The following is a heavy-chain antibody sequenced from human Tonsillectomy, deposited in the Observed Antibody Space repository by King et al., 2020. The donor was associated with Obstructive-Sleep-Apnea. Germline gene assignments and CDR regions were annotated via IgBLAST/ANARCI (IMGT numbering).Heavy chain of an antibody. D-gene: IGHD4-17*01. V-gene: IGHV4-4*02. J-gene: IGHJ6*02. CDR2: IYHSGST. CDR1: GGSISSSNW. Sequence: QLQESGPGLVKPSGTLSLTGAVSGGSISSSNWWSWFRQPPGKGREWIGEIYHSGSTNYNPSLKSRVTISVDKSKNQFSRKLNSVTAADTAVYYCARLDYASTYYSYGMDVWGQGTTVTVSS. CDR3: ARLDYASTYYSYGMDV.